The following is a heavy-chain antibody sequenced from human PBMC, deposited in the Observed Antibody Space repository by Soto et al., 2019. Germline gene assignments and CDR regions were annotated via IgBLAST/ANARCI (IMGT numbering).Heavy chain of an antibody. CDR1: GYTFTSYD. CDR2: MNPNSGNT. J-gene: IGHJ4*02. D-gene: IGHD3-22*01. Sequence: QVQLVQSGAEVKKPGASVRVSCKASGYTFTSYDINWVRLATGQGLEYMGWMNPNSGNTGYAQKFQGRVTMTRNTSISTIYMELSSLRSEDTAVYYCARTYYYDSSGYYYLDYWGQGTLVTVSS. CDR3: ARTYYYDSSGYYYLDY. V-gene: IGHV1-8*01.